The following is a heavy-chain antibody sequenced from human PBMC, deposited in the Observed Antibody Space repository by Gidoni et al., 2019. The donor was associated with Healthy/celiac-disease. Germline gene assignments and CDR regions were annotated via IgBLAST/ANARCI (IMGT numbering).Heavy chain of an antibody. J-gene: IGHJ6*02. CDR1: GGSISSYY. CDR3: ARDLTTVTRNYYYYGMDV. Sequence: QVQLQESGPGLVKPSETLSLPCTVSGGSISSYYWSWIWQPAVKGLEWIGRIYTSGSTNYNPSLKSRVTMSVDTSKNQFSLKLSSVTAADTAVYYCARDLTTVTRNYYYYGMDVWGQGTTVTVSS. D-gene: IGHD4-17*01. V-gene: IGHV4-4*07. CDR2: IYTSGST.